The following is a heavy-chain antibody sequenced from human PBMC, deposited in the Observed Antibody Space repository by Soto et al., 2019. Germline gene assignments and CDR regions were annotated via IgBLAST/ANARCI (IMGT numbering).Heavy chain of an antibody. CDR3: ARVDLGCWSGYPALHDAFDI. Sequence: QVQLQHWGAGLLKPSETLSLTCAVYGGSFSGYYWSWIRQPPGKGLEWIGEINHSGSTNYNPSLKSRDTPTVDTSKNQFSLKLSSVTAADTAVYYCARVDLGCWSGYPALHDAFDIWGQGTMVTVSS. J-gene: IGHJ3*02. V-gene: IGHV4-34*01. CDR2: INHSGST. CDR1: GGSFSGYY. D-gene: IGHD3-3*01.